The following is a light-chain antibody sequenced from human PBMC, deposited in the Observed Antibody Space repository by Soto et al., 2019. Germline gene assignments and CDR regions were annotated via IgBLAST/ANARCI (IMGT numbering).Light chain of an antibody. J-gene: IGKJ4*01. V-gene: IGKV3D-15*01. Sequence: EIVFAQSPATLSVSPGGRATLSCTSSQSVTSNLAWYQQKPGQAPSLLIYDISARATGIPTRFSGSGSGTEFTLTISSLQSEDFAVYYCQQYNDWPLTFGGGTKV. CDR2: DIS. CDR3: QQYNDWPLT. CDR1: QSVTSN.